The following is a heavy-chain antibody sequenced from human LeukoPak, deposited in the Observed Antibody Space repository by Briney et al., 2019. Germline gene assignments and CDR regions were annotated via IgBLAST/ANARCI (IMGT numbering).Heavy chain of an antibody. CDR1: GFTFSSYA. Sequence: GSLRLSCAASGFTFSSYAMSWVRQAPGKGLEWVSSISSSSSYIYYADSVKGRFTISRDNAKNSLYLQMNSLRAEDTAVYYCARGWDSSGYNYHFDYWGQGTLVTVSS. V-gene: IGHV3-21*01. D-gene: IGHD3-22*01. CDR3: ARGWDSSGYNYHFDY. CDR2: ISSSSSYI. J-gene: IGHJ4*02.